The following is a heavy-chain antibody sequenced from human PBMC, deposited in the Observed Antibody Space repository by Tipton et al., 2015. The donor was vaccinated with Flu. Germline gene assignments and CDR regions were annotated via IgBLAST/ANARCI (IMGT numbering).Heavy chain of an antibody. CDR1: GGSISSYY. V-gene: IGHV4-59*07. D-gene: IGHD6-6*01. CDR3: PRMILLVAARPGFDY. Sequence: TLSLTCTVSGGSISSYYWTWIRQPPGKGLEWIGYIYYSGSTNYNPSLKSRVTISVDTSKNQFSLKLSSVTAADTAVYYCPRMILLVAARPGFDYWGQGTLVTVAS. J-gene: IGHJ4*02. CDR2: IYYSGST.